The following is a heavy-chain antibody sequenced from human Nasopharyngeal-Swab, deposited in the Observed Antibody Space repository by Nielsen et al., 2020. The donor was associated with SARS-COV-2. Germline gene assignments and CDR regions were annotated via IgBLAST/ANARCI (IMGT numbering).Heavy chain of an antibody. CDR1: GYTLTELS. V-gene: IGHV1-24*01. J-gene: IGHJ6*02. D-gene: IGHD4-17*01. CDR3: ARLHTVTTFNYYYYGMDV. CDR2: FDPEDGET. Sequence: ASVKVSCKVSGYTLTELSMHWVRQAPGKGLEWMGGFDPEDGETIYAQRFQGRVTMTEDTSTDTAYMELSSLRSEDTAVYYCARLHTVTTFNYYYYGMDVWGQGTTVTVSS.